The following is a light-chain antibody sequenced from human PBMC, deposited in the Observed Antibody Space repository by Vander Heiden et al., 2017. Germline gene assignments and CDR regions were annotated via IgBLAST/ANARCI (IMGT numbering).Light chain of an antibody. J-gene: IGLJ3*02. CDR2: EVS. Sequence: QSALTQPASVSGSPGQSITISCTGTSSAVGSYNLVSWYQQHPGKAPKLMIYEVSKRPSGVSNRFSGSKSGNTASLTISGLQAEDEADYYCCSYAGSSTSWMFGGGTKLTVL. CDR1: SSAVGSYNL. CDR3: CSYAGSSTSWM. V-gene: IGLV2-23*02.